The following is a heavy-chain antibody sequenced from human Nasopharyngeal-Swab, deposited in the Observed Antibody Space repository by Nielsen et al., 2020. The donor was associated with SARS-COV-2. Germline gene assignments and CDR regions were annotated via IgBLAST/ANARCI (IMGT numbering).Heavy chain of an antibody. J-gene: IGHJ4*02. CDR1: GFTFSSYE. V-gene: IGHV3-48*03. CDR3: ARDYCSSTSCYDY. CDR2: ISSSGSTR. Sequence: GGSLRLSCAASGFTFSSYEMNWVRQAPGEVLEWVSYISSSGSTRYYADSVKGRFTISRDNAKNSLYLQMNSLRAEDTAVYYCARDYCSSTSCYDYWGQGTLVTVS. D-gene: IGHD2-2*01.